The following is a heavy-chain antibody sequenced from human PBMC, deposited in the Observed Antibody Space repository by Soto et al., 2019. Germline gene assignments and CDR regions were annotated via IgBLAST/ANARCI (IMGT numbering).Heavy chain of an antibody. Sequence: GGSLRLSCAASGFTFSSYAMSWVRQAPGKGLEWVSAISGSGGSTYYADSVKGRFTISRDNSKNTLYLQMNSLRAEDTAVYYCAKPRFYYDSSGYYFDYWGQGTLVTVSS. J-gene: IGHJ4*02. D-gene: IGHD3-22*01. CDR1: GFTFSSYA. V-gene: IGHV3-23*01. CDR3: AKPRFYYDSSGYYFDY. CDR2: ISGSGGST.